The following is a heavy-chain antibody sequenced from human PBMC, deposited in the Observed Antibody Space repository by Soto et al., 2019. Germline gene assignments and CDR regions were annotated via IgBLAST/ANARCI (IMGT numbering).Heavy chain of an antibody. Sequence: PGGSLRLSCAAAGFTFNTYAMSWVRQAPGQGLKWVSAISGSGFGTYYADSVKGRFSISSDSSKNTLFLQMNSLRADDTAVYFCATFTFGRPFDTWGQGTMVTVSS. J-gene: IGHJ3*02. V-gene: IGHV3-23*01. CDR1: GFTFNTYA. D-gene: IGHD3-16*01. CDR3: ATFTFGRPFDT. CDR2: ISGSGFGT.